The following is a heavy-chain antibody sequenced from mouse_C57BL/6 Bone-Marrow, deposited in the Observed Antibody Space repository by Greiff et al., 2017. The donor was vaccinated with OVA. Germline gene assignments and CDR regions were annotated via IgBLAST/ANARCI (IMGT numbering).Heavy chain of an antibody. Sequence: VQLQQSGAELVRPGASVKLSCTASGFNIKDDYMHWVKQRTEQGLEWIGWIDPENGDTEYASKFQGKATITADTSSNTAYLQLSSLTSEDTAVYYCTTGGWFAYWGQGTLVTVSA. CDR3: TTGGWFAY. J-gene: IGHJ3*01. CDR1: GFNIKDDY. CDR2: IDPENGDT. V-gene: IGHV14-4*01.